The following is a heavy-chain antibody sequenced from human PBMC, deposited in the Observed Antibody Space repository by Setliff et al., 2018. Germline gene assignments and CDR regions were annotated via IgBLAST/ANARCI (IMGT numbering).Heavy chain of an antibody. Sequence: ASVKVSCKATGYTFTSYYMHWVRQAPGQGLEWMGIINPSGGTTGYAQKLQGRVTMTTDTSTSTAYMELRSLRSDDTAVYYCATGLSRLVVVPPGYWGQGTLVTVSS. CDR3: ATGLSRLVVVPPGY. J-gene: IGHJ4*02. CDR1: GYTFTSYY. CDR2: INPSGGTT. V-gene: IGHV1-46*01. D-gene: IGHD3-22*01.